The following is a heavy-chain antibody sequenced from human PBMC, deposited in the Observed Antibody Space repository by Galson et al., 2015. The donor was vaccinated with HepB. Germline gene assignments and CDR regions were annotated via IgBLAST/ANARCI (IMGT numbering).Heavy chain of an antibody. D-gene: IGHD3-10*01. CDR1: GFTFSSYA. Sequence: LRLSCAASGFTFSSYAVHWVRQAPGQGLEWVAVISYDGSNEYYADSVKGRFTISRDNSKNTLYLQMNSLRAEDTAVYYCARDVEMVRGATHNWFDPWGQGTLVTVSS. V-gene: IGHV3-30*04. CDR3: ARDVEMVRGATHNWFDP. J-gene: IGHJ5*02. CDR2: ISYDGSNE.